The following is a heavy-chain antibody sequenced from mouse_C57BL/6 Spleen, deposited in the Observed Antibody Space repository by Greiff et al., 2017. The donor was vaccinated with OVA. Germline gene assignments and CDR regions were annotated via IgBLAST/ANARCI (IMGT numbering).Heavy chain of an antibody. CDR1: GYTFTSYW. V-gene: IGHV1-59*01. CDR2: IDPSDSYT. CDR3: ARGNSYWYFDV. Sequence: QVQLQQPGAELVRPGTSVKLSYKASGYTFTSYWMHWVKQRPGQGLEWIGVIDPSDSYTNYNQKFKGKATLTVDTSSSTAYMQLSSLTSEDSAVYYCARGNSYWYFDVWGTGTTVTVSS. D-gene: IGHD5-2*01. J-gene: IGHJ1*03.